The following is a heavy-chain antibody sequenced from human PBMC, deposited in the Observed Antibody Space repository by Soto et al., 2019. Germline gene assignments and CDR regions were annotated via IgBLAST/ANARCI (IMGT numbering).Heavy chain of an antibody. CDR2: IYYSGST. CDR1: GGSISSGGYY. V-gene: IGHV4-31*03. J-gene: IGHJ3*02. CDR3: ARAGGGGFEAFDI. Sequence: SETLSLTCTVSGGSISSGGYYWSWIRQHPGKGLEWIGYIYYSGSTYYNPSLKSRVTISVDTSKNQFSLKLSSVTAADTAVYYCARAGGGGFEAFDIWGQGTMVTVSS. D-gene: IGHD2-15*01.